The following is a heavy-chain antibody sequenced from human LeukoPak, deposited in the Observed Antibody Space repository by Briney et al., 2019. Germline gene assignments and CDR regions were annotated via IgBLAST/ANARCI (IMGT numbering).Heavy chain of an antibody. Sequence: GGSLRLSCAASGFIFSTYTMDWVRQAPGKGLEWVALILHDGSDKNYADSVKGRFTISRDNSKNTVHLQMNSLRPEDTAVYYCVRDGMAGTPNAFDMWGQGTMVTVSS. D-gene: IGHD6-19*01. V-gene: IGHV3-30*04. CDR2: ILHDGSDK. CDR3: VRDGMAGTPNAFDM. CDR1: GFIFSTYT. J-gene: IGHJ3*02.